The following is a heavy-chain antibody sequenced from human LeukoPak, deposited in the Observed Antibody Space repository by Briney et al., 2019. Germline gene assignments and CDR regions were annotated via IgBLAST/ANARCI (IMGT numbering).Heavy chain of an antibody. V-gene: IGHV3-7*01. CDR3: ARSTDTMITFGGVIVGDAFDI. D-gene: IGHD3-16*02. CDR1: GFTFSSYW. J-gene: IGHJ3*02. CDR2: IKQDGSNK. Sequence: GGSLRLSCAASGFTFSSYWMSWVRQAPGKGLEWVANIKQDGSNKYYADSVKGRFTISRDNSKNTLYLQMNSLRAEDTAVYYCARSTDTMITFGGVIVGDAFDIWGQGTMVTVSS.